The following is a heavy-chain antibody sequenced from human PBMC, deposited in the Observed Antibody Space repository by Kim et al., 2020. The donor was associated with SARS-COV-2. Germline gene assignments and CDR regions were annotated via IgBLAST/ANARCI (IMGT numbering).Heavy chain of an antibody. CDR3: ANISETTKNFDY. CDR2: IGGIGSTT. CDR1: GFTFSSYG. V-gene: IGHV3-23*01. J-gene: IGHJ4*02. Sequence: GGSLRLSCAASGFTFSSYGMSWIRQAPGKGLEWVSAIGGIGSTTYYADSVKGRFTISRDNSKDTMYLQMNSLRAEDMAIYYCANISETTKNFDYWGQGTLVTVSS. D-gene: IGHD4-17*01.